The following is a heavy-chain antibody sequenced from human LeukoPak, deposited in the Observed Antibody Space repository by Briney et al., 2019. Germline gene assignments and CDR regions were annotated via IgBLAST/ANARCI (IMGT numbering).Heavy chain of an antibody. CDR1: GFTFDNYA. CDR2: ISGSGSNT. V-gene: IGHV3-23*01. Sequence: GGSLRLSCAASGFTFDNYAMTWVRQTPGKGLEWVSLISGSGSNTYYADSVKGRFAISRDNSKSTLYLQMNSLRVEDTAVYYCAKRDPRPFAFDIWGQGTMVAVSS. CDR3: AKRDPRPFAFDI. J-gene: IGHJ3*02.